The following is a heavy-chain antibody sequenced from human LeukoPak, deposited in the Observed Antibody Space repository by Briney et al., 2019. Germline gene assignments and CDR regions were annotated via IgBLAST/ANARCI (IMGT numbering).Heavy chain of an antibody. V-gene: IGHV3-21*01. J-gene: IGHJ3*02. CDR1: GFTFSSYS. Sequence: GGSLRLSCAASGFTFSSYSMNWVRQAPGKGLEWVSSVSCSGTYVYYADSVKGRFTISRDNAKNSLSLQMNSLRADDAAVYYCARASSKQLAGYLPDGFDIWGQGTMVTVSS. CDR2: VSCSGTYV. D-gene: IGHD3-9*01. CDR3: ARASSKQLAGYLPDGFDI.